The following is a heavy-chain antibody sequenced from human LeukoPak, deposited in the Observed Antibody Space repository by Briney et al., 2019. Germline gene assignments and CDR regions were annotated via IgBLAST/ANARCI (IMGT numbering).Heavy chain of an antibody. CDR3: ARLAPNRRYYFDY. V-gene: IGHV4-39*01. CDR1: GGSISSSYYY. CDR2: IYYSGST. Sequence: SETLSLTCTVSGGSISSSYYYWGWIRQPPGKGLEWIGSIYYSGSTYYNPSLKSRVTISVDTSKNQFSLKLRSVTAADTAVYYCARLAPNRRYYFDYWGQGTLVTVSS. D-gene: IGHD1-14*01. J-gene: IGHJ4*02.